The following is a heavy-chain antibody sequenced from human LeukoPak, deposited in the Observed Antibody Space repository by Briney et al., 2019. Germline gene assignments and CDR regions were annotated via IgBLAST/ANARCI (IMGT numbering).Heavy chain of an antibody. CDR1: GFTFDDYA. V-gene: IGHV3-9*01. D-gene: IGHD6-19*01. J-gene: IGHJ2*01. Sequence: PGGSLRLSCAASGFTFDDYAMHWVRQAPGKGLEWVSGISWNSGSIGYADSVKGRFTISRDNAKNSLYLQMNSLRAEDTALYYCAKDRRGSGWSEYFDLWGRGTLVTVSS. CDR2: ISWNSGSI. CDR3: AKDRRGSGWSEYFDL.